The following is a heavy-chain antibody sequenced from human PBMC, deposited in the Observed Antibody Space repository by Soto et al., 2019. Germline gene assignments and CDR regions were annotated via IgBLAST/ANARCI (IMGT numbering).Heavy chain of an antibody. D-gene: IGHD1-26*01. CDR2: VNWNGGST. CDR1: GFTFDDYG. Sequence: GGSLRLSCAASGFTFDDYGMSWARQAPGKGLEWVSGVNWNGGSTGYADSVKGRFTTSRDNAKNSLYLQMNSLRAEDTAFYYCVRGASLNFDYWGQGTLVTVSS. J-gene: IGHJ4*02. CDR3: VRGASLNFDY. V-gene: IGHV3-20*04.